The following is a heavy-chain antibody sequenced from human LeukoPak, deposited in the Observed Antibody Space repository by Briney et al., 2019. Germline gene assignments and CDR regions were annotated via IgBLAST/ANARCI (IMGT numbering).Heavy chain of an antibody. V-gene: IGHV6-1*01. CDR3: ARDLGQYYDTSDNWFDP. Sequence: SSQTLSLTCVISGDSVSSNNAAWNWIRQSPSRGLEWLGRAHYRSKWYIDYAISVKSRISINPDTSKTQFSLQLNSVTPEDTAVYYCARDLGQYYDTSDNWFDPWGQGTLVTVSS. CDR1: GDSVSSNNAA. D-gene: IGHD3-22*01. J-gene: IGHJ5*02. CDR2: AHYRSKWYI.